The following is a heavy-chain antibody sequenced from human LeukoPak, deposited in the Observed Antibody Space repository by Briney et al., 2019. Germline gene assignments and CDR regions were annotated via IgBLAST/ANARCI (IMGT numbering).Heavy chain of an antibody. V-gene: IGHV3-15*01. D-gene: IGHD3-16*02. CDR3: TTDSFGELPYYFDY. CDR2: IKSKTDGGTT. J-gene: IGHJ4*02. Sequence: GGSLRLSCAASGFTFSNAWMSWVRQAPGKGLEWVGRIKSKTDGGTTDYAAPVKGRFTISRDDSKNTLYLQMNSLKTEDTAVYYCTTDSFGELPYYFDYWGQETLVTVSS. CDR1: GFTFSNAW.